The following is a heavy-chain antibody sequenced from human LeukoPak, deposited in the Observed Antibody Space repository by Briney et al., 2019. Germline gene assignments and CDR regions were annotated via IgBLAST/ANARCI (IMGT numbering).Heavy chain of an antibody. Sequence: GGSLRLSCAASGFTFSSYGMHWVRQAPGKGLEWVAVISYDGSNKYYADSVKGRFTISRDNSKNTLYLQMNSLRAEDTAVYYCAREEQLAPFDCWGQGTLVTVSS. J-gene: IGHJ4*02. CDR1: GFTFSSYG. D-gene: IGHD6-6*01. CDR2: ISYDGSNK. V-gene: IGHV3-30*03. CDR3: AREEQLAPFDC.